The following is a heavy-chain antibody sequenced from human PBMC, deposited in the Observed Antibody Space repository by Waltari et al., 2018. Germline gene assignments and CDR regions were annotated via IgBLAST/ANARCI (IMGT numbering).Heavy chain of an antibody. CDR1: GGSISSSSYY. D-gene: IGHD2-15*01. CDR3: ARSGYCSGGSCYANYYYYYMDV. CDR2: IYYSGTT. V-gene: IGHV4-39*01. J-gene: IGHJ6*03. Sequence: QLQLQESGPGLVKPSETLSLTCTVSGGSISSSSYYWGWIRQPPGKGLEWIGSIYYSGTTYYNPSLKSRVTISVDTSKNQFSLKLSSVTAADTAVYYCARSGYCSGGSCYANYYYYYMDVWGKGTTVTVSS.